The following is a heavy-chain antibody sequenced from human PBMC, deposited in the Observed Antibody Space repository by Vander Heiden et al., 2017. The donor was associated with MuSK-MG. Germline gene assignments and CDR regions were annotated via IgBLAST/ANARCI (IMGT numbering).Heavy chain of an antibody. CDR2: IYHSGTS. Sequence: QVQLQESGPGLVKPSETLSLTCAVSGYSISSGYYWGWIRQPPGKGLEWIVSIYHSGTSYYNPSLKSRVTISVDTSKNQFSLKLSSVTAADTAVYYCARAVAGTRGAFDIWGQGTMVTVSS. V-gene: IGHV4-38-2*01. CDR3: ARAVAGTRGAFDI. CDR1: GYSISSGYY. J-gene: IGHJ3*02. D-gene: IGHD6-19*01.